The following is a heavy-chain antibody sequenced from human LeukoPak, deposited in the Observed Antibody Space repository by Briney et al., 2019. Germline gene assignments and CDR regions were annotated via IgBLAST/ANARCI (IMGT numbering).Heavy chain of an antibody. D-gene: IGHD3-10*01. CDR3: ARDLSGTYQIDY. Sequence: ASVKVSCKASGYTFTDYYMHWVRQAPGQGLEWMGWMNPNSGGTNYPQKFQGRVTMTRDTSINTAYMELSRLRSDDTAVYYRARDLSGTYQIDYWGQGTLVTVSS. J-gene: IGHJ4*02. CDR1: GYTFTDYY. V-gene: IGHV1-2*02. CDR2: MNPNSGGT.